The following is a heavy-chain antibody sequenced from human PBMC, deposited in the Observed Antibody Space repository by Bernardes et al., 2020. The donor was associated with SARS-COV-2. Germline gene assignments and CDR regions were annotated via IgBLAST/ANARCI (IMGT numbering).Heavy chain of an antibody. CDR3: ARGSGNYYFDY. V-gene: IGHV3-74*01. Sequence: GGSLRLSCAASGFTFNSYYIHWVRQVPDKGLVWVSHISEDGSSTNYADSVKGRFAISRDNARNTVYLQMNSLKAEDTAVYYCARGSGNYYFDYWGQGTLLTVSS. J-gene: IGHJ4*02. D-gene: IGHD1-26*01. CDR1: GFTFNSYY. CDR2: ISEDGSST.